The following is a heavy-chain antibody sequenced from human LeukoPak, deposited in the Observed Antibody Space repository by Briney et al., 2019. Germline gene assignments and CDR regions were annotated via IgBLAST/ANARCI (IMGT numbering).Heavy chain of an antibody. D-gene: IGHD3-10*01. CDR1: GGSISSGGYY. V-gene: IGHV4-34*01. CDR2: INHSGST. CDR3: ASRLWFGELRGKPRMDV. Sequence: SETLSLTCAVSGGSISSGGYYWSWIRQPPGKGLEWIGEINHSGSTNYNPSLKSRVTISVDTSKNQFSLKLSSVTAADTAVYYCASRLWFGELRGKPRMDVWGQGTTVTVSS. J-gene: IGHJ6*02.